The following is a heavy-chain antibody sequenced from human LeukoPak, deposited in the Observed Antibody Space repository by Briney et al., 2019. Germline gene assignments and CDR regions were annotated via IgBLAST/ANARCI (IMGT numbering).Heavy chain of an antibody. CDR2: INAGNGNT. CDR1: GYTFTSYA. CDR3: ARAPGLRYFDWLPDYFDY. V-gene: IGHV1-3*01. D-gene: IGHD3-9*01. J-gene: IGHJ4*02. Sequence: ASVTVSCTASGYTFTSYAMHWVRQAPGQRLEWMGWINAGNGNTKYSQKFQGRVTITRDTSASTAYMELSSLRSEDTAVYYCARAPGLRYFDWLPDYFDYWGQGTLVTVSS.